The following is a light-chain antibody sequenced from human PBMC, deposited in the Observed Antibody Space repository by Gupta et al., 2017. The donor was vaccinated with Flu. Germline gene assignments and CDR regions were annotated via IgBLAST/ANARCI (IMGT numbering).Light chain of an antibody. CDR1: ELANNY. V-gene: IGLV3-25*01. J-gene: IGLJ2*01. CDR2: KDS. Sequence: GPTDTITCTGAELANNYDYWYQQQPGPAPVLVIYKDSERPSGIPERFSGSNSGTTATLTISGVQAEDEADYYCYSAESSRSYGVFGGGTKLTVL. CDR3: YSAESSRSYGV.